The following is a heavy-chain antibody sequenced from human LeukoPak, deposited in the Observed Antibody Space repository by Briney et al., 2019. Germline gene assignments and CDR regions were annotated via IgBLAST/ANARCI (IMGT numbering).Heavy chain of an antibody. CDR3: AKDSGDPLWYYYYGMDV. J-gene: IGHJ6*02. D-gene: IGHD2-21*02. Sequence: GGSLRLSCAASGFTFSSYEMNWVRQAPGKGLEWVSYISSSGSTIYYADSAKGRFTISRDNAKNSLYLQMNSLRAEDTAVYYCAKDSGDPLWYYYYGMDVWGQGTTVTVSS. CDR1: GFTFSSYE. V-gene: IGHV3-48*03. CDR2: ISSSGSTI.